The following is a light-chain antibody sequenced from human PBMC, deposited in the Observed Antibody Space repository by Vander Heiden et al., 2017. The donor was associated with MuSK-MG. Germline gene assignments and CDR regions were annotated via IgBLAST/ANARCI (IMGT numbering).Light chain of an antibody. J-gene: IGKJ4*01. CDR1: QSVSSSY. V-gene: IGKV3-20*01. CDR3: QQWGSSLT. CDR2: SAS. Sequence: SVLTKPPGTLSLSPGERAILSCRASQSVSSSYVSWYQKQPGQAPRLVNYSASSRATGIPDMIGGSGAATDFTLTISRVEPEYVAVYYCQQWGSSLTFGWGTKVEIK.